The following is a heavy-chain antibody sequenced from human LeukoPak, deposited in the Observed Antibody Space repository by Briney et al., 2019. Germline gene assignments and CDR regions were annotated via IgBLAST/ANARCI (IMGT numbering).Heavy chain of an antibody. CDR1: RLTFSSYG. CDR2: ISYDGSNK. J-gene: IGHJ4*02. D-gene: IGHD2-2*01. Sequence: GGSLRLSCAASRLTFSSYGMHWLRHAPGKGLVWVAVISYDGSNKYYADSVKGRFTISRDNSKNTLYLQMNSLRAEDTAVYYCAKDRRGYCSSTSCYAPLGYWGQGTLVTVSS. V-gene: IGHV3-30*18. CDR3: AKDRRGYCSSTSCYAPLGY.